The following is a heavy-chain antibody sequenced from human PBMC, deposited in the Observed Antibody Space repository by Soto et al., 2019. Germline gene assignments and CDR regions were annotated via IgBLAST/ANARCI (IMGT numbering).Heavy chain of an antibody. D-gene: IGHD2-21*02. CDR1: GFTFSSYA. CDR2: ISGSGGST. V-gene: IGHV3-23*01. J-gene: IGHJ4*02. Sequence: AGGSLRLSCAASGFTFSSYAMSCVRQAPGKGLEWVSAISGSGGSTYYADSVKGRFTISRDNSKNTLYLQMNSLRAEDTAVYYCAFQVRGCGDCYSWFDYWGQGTLVTVSS. CDR3: AFQVRGCGDCYSWFDY.